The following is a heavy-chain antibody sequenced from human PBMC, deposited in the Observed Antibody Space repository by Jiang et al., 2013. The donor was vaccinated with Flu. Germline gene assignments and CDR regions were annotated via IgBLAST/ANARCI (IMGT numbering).Heavy chain of an antibody. V-gene: IGHV4-59*01. CDR2: IYYRGST. CDR3: ARIVGATTIDY. Sequence: GSGLVKPSETLSLYCSVSGGSISDYYWSWIRQPPGKGLEWIGYIYYRGSTKYNPSLKSRLTISVDTSKNQFSLNLSSVTAADTAVYYCARIVGATTIDYWGQGILVTVSS. CDR1: GGSISDYY. J-gene: IGHJ4*02. D-gene: IGHD1-26*01.